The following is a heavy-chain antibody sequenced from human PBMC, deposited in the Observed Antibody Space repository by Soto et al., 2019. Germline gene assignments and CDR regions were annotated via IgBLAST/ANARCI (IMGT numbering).Heavy chain of an antibody. CDR3: ARNPPHYCSSTSCYYYGMDV. J-gene: IGHJ6*02. CDR1: GFTFSSLW. D-gene: IGHD2-2*01. CDR2: ISYDGSNK. Sequence: GGSLRLSCAASGFTFSSLWMSWVRQAPGKGLEWVAVISYDGSNKYYADSVKGRFTISRDNSKNTLYLQMNSLRAEDTAVYYCARNPPHYCSSTSCYYYGMDVWGQGTTVTVSS. V-gene: IGHV3-30-3*01.